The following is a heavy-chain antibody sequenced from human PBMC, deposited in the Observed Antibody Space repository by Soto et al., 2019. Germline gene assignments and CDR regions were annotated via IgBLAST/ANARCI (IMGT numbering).Heavy chain of an antibody. V-gene: IGHV3-30*19. CDR2: ISYDGSNK. J-gene: IGHJ6*02. CDR1: GVRVNIWV. CDR3: ARAEYSSSLGGYYGMDV. D-gene: IGHD6-6*01. Sequence: RLSRSASGVRVNIWVMHWSRKNQDKGLEWVAVISYDGSNKYYADSVKGRFTISRDNSKKTLYLQMNSLRAEDTAVYYCARAEYSSSLGGYYGMDVWGQGTTVTVSS.